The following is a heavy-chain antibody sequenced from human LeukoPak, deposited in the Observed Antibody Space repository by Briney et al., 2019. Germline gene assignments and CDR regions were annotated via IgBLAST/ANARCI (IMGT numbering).Heavy chain of an antibody. CDR1: GFTFSSYA. D-gene: IGHD6-13*01. Sequence: GGSLRLSCAASGFTFSSYAMSWVRQAPGKGLEWVSAISGSGGSTYCADSVKGRFTISRDNSKNTLYLQMNSLRSEDTAVYYCAGDGAWVAAGNEGHYWGQGTLVTVSS. CDR2: ISGSGGST. J-gene: IGHJ4*02. CDR3: AGDGAWVAAGNEGHY. V-gene: IGHV3-23*01.